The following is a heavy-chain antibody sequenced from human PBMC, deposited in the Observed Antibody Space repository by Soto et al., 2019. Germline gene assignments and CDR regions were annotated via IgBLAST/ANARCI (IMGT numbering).Heavy chain of an antibody. J-gene: IGHJ6*02. CDR2: IIPIFGTA. D-gene: IGHD4-4*01. Sequence: QVQLVQSGAEVKKPGSSVKVSCKASGGTFSSYAISWVRQAPGQGLEWMGGIIPIFGTANYAQKFQGRVTITEDESTSTAYMELSSLRSEDTAVYYCARDKVTTVTNHYYYGMDVSGQGTTVTVSS. CDR1: GGTFSSYA. V-gene: IGHV1-69*01. CDR3: ARDKVTTVTNHYYYGMDV.